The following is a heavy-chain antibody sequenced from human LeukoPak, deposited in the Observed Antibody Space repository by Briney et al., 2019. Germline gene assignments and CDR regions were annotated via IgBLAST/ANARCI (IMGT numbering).Heavy chain of an antibody. CDR1: GFTFSSYA. Sequence: GGSLRLSCAASGFTFSSYAMSWVRQAPGKGLEWVSAISGSGGSTYYADSVKGRFTISRDNPKNTLYLQMNSLRAEDTAVYYCATLTTVTYYFDYWGQGTLVTVSS. J-gene: IGHJ4*02. CDR3: ATLTTVTYYFDY. CDR2: ISGSGGST. V-gene: IGHV3-23*01. D-gene: IGHD4-17*01.